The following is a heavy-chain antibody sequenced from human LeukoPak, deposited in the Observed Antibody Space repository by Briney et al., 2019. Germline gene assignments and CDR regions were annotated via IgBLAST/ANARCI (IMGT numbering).Heavy chain of an antibody. D-gene: IGHD6-13*01. J-gene: IGHJ5*02. CDR1: GFTFSSYW. CDR3: ARGASGYSSSWYRLLVWFDP. CDR2: IKQDGSEK. Sequence: GGSLRLSCAASGFTFSSYWMGWVRQAPGKGLEWVANIKQDGSEKYYVDSVKGRFTISRDNAKNSLYLQMNSLRAEDTAVYYCARGASGYSSSWYRLLVWFDPWGQGTLVTVSS. V-gene: IGHV3-7*05.